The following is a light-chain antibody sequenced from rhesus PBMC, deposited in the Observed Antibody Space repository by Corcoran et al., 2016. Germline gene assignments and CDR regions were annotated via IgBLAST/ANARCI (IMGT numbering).Light chain of an antibody. J-gene: IGLJ1*01. V-gene: IGLV2-32*02. CDR2: EVS. CDR3: SSYAGSNTFI. Sequence: QAALTQPRSVSGAPGQSVTISCTGTSSDIGGYNYVSGYQQHPGTAPKLMIYEVSKRPSGVSDRFSGSKYGNTASLTISGLQAEDEADYYCSSYAGSNTFIFGAGTRLTVL. CDR1: SSDIGGYNY.